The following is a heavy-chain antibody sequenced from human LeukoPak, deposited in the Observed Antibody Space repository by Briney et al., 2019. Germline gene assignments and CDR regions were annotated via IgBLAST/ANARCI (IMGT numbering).Heavy chain of an antibody. J-gene: IGHJ4*02. CDR3: TRWGAGGLTLDY. CDR1: GFSFSFYG. Sequence: GGSLRLSCATSGFSFSFYGMQWVRQAPGKGLEWVAVIWNDGSQKYYGDSVKGRFTISKDNSRKTANLQMDSLRAEDTAIYYCTRWGAGGLTLDYWGQGVLVTVSS. CDR2: IWNDGSQK. V-gene: IGHV3-33*01. D-gene: IGHD3-16*01.